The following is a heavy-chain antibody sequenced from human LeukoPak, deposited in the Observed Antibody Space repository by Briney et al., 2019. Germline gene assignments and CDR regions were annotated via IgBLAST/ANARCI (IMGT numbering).Heavy chain of an antibody. Sequence: ASVKVSCKASGYTFTSYGISWVRQAPGQGLEWMGWISAYNGSTNYAQKLQGRVTMTTDTSTSTAYMELRSLRSDDTAVYYCARDYDILTGASKLDYWGQGTLVTVSS. J-gene: IGHJ4*02. D-gene: IGHD3-9*01. V-gene: IGHV1-18*04. CDR3: ARDYDILTGASKLDY. CDR1: GYTFTSYG. CDR2: ISAYNGST.